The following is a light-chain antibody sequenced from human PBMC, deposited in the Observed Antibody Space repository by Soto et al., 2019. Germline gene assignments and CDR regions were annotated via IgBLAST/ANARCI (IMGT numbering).Light chain of an antibody. CDR3: QQGCET. Sequence: EIVLTQSPATLSLSPGERATLSCRASQSFSNYLAWYQQKPGQAPRLLIYDASNRAAGIPARFSGSGSGTDFTLTISSLEPEDFAVYYCQQGCETFGQGTKVEIK. CDR1: QSFSNY. CDR2: DAS. V-gene: IGKV3-11*01. J-gene: IGKJ1*01.